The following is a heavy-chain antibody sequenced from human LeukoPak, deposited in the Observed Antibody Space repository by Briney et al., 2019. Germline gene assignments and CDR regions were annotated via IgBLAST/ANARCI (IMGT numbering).Heavy chain of an antibody. Sequence: GRSLRLSCAASGFTFSGYAMYWVRQAPGKGLEWVAVILYDGTNEYYSESVQGRFTISRDNSKNTLSLQMNSLRAEDTAVYYCAKGAYGDYYDHWGQGTLVTVSS. D-gene: IGHD4-17*01. CDR2: ILYDGTNE. CDR3: AKGAYGDYYDH. CDR1: GFTFSGYA. V-gene: IGHV3-30*18. J-gene: IGHJ4*02.